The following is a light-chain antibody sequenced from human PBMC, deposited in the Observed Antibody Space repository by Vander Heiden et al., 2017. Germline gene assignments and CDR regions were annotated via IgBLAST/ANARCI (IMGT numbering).Light chain of an antibody. CDR3: GAWDSILSVVV. Sequence: QSVFTQPPSVSAAAGQKVTISCSGSNSNVGRNWVTWYQQHPGTAPELLIYDSNKRPSGFPVRFSGSKSGTSATLGITGLQAGDEADYYCGAWDSILSVVVFGGGTKLTVL. V-gene: IGLV1-51*01. CDR1: NSNVGRNW. CDR2: DSN. J-gene: IGLJ2*01.